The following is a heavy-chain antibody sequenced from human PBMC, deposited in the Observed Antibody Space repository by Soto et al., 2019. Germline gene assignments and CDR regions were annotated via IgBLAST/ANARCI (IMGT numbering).Heavy chain of an antibody. CDR2: ISYDGTNK. CDR3: ASAGVGYTIGGASWFDS. Sequence: QGQLVESGGGVVQPGTSLILSCAASGFTFSSYALHWVGQAPGKGLEWVAVISYDGTNKYYVDSVKGRFTISRDDPKNTQYLRMSSLRPDATAGYFCASAGVGYTIGGASWFDSWGQGTLVTVSS. V-gene: IGHV3-30-3*01. CDR1: GFTFSSYA. D-gene: IGHD6-19*01. J-gene: IGHJ5*01.